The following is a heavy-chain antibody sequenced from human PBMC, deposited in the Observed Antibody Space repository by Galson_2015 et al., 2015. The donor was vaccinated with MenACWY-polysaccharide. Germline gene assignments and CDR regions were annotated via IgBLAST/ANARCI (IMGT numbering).Heavy chain of an antibody. D-gene: IGHD6-13*01. CDR2: ISGSGTDI. CDR1: GFSITSYA. V-gene: IGHV3-23*01. Sequence: SLRLSCAASGFSITSYAVNWVRQAPGKGLEWVVVISGSGTDIRYADSVKGRFTISRDTSKSTLYLQMNSLRAEDTAKYYCAKASQWGAAAVGSFDHWGQGTLVTVSS. J-gene: IGHJ4*02. CDR3: AKASQWGAAAVGSFDH.